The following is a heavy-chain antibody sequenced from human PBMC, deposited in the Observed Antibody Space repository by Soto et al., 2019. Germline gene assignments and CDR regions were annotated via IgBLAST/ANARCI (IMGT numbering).Heavy chain of an antibody. D-gene: IGHD3-22*01. J-gene: IGHJ4*02. Sequence: GASVKVSCEACGDTYTSKYMHWVRQATGKGLEWMGIINPSGGSTSYAQRFQGRVTMTRDTSTRTVYMELSSLRSEDTAVYYCARDGGGSSRYYFDYWGQATLVTVSS. CDR3: ARDGGGSSRYYFDY. CDR2: INPSGGST. V-gene: IGHV1-46*01. CDR1: GDTYTSKY.